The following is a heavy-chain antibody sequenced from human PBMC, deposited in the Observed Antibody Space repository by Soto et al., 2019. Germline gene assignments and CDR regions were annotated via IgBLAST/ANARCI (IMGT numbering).Heavy chain of an antibody. J-gene: IGHJ4*02. V-gene: IGHV4-39*01. CDR2: IYYRGNN. CDR3: ARHRDTRSRYLLPDY. Sequence: SETLSLTFTVSGGSISIGGHYCGLIRQPPGKGLEWIGNIYYRGNNYSNTSPRSRVNIYVDTSKNQFSLKVKYLTVAEKAVYYCARHRDTRSRYLLPDYWGQGILVTVSS. D-gene: IGHD6-13*01. CDR1: GGSISIGGHY.